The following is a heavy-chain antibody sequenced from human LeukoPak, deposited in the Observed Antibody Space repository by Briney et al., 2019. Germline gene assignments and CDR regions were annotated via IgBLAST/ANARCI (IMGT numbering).Heavy chain of an antibody. CDR1: GFTFSSYE. CDR2: ISSSGTSI. V-gene: IGHV3-48*03. CDR3: ARWSGNSHYYYYYYMDV. D-gene: IGHD3-3*01. Sequence: QSGGSLRLSCAASGFTFSSYEMNWVRQAPGKGLEWVSYISSSGTSIYYADSVKGRFTISRDNTKNSLYLQMNSLSAEDTALYYCARWSGNSHYYYYYYMDVWGKGTTVTISS. J-gene: IGHJ6*03.